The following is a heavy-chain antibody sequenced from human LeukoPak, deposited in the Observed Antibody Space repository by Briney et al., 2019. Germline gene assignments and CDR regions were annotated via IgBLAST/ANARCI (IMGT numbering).Heavy chain of an antibody. CDR2: IYYSGST. J-gene: IGHJ4*02. CDR3: ARAVSGRFDY. D-gene: IGHD6-19*01. Sequence: SETLSLTCTVSGGSMSPYHWGWIRQPPGKGLEWTGYIYYSGSTNYNPSLKSRVTISVDTSKNQFSLKLSSVTAADTAIYYCARAVSGRFDYWGQGTLITVSS. CDR1: GGSMSPYH. V-gene: IGHV4-59*08.